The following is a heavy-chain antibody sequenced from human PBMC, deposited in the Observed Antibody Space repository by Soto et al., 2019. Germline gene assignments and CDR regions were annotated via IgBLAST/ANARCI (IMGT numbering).Heavy chain of an antibody. CDR2: ISTYNGNT. CDR1: GYSSITYG. J-gene: IGHJ6*02. V-gene: IGHV1-18*01. Sequence: QVQLVQSGAEVKKPGASVKVSCKASGYSSITYGISWVRQAPGQGLEWMGWISTYNGNTNYAQKLQGRITMTTDTSTTTGYMELRSLRAHDTAVYYCARDRPTSSIRARDYYYAMDVWGQGTTVTVSS. D-gene: IGHD6-6*01. CDR3: ARDRPTSSIRARDYYYAMDV.